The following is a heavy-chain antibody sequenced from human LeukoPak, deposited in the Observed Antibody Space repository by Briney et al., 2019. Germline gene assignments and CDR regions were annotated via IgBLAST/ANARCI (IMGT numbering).Heavy chain of an antibody. J-gene: IGHJ4*02. CDR2: IWCDGSNK. CDR1: GFTFSNYA. CDR3: ARDLAFSSSSDRH. D-gene: IGHD6-6*01. Sequence: GGSLRLSCAASGFTFSNYAMHWVRQAPGKGLEWVAVIWCDGSNKYYADSVKGRFTISRDNSKNTLYLQMNSLRAEDTAVYYCARDLAFSSSSDRHWGLGTLVTVSS. V-gene: IGHV3-33*01.